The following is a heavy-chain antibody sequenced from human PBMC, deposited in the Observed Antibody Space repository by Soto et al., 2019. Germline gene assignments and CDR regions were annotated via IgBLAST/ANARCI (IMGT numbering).Heavy chain of an antibody. Sequence: GPSVKVSCKASGYTFTNYAMNWVRQAPGQRLEWMGWINAGNGNTKYSQKFQGRVTITRDTSASTAYMELSSLRSEDTAVYYCARVSGYYLPDYWGQGTLVTVSS. CDR2: INAGNGNT. D-gene: IGHD5-12*01. V-gene: IGHV1-3*01. CDR3: ARVSGYYLPDY. J-gene: IGHJ4*02. CDR1: GYTFTNYA.